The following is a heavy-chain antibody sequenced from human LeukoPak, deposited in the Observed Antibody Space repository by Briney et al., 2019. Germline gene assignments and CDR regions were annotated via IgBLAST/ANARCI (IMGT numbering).Heavy chain of an antibody. CDR2: ISGSGGST. J-gene: IGHJ4*02. V-gene: IGHV3-23*01. Sequence: GGPLRLSCAASGFTFSSYAMSWVRQAPGKGLEWVSAISGSGGSTYYADSVKSRFTISRDNSKNTLYLQMNSLRADDTAVYYCATLGMVRGNDYWGQGTLVTVSS. D-gene: IGHD3-10*01. CDR3: ATLGMVRGNDY. CDR1: GFTFSSYA.